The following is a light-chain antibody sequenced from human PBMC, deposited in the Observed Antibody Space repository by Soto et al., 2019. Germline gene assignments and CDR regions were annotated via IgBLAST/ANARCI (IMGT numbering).Light chain of an antibody. Sequence: DIQMTQSPSSLSASVGDRVTITCQASQDISNYLNWYQQKPGKAPKLLIYDASNLETRVPSRFSGSGSGTDFTFTISSLQAEDIATYYCQQYDGFGQGTRLEIK. V-gene: IGKV1-33*01. J-gene: IGKJ5*01. CDR1: QDISNY. CDR2: DAS. CDR3: QQYDG.